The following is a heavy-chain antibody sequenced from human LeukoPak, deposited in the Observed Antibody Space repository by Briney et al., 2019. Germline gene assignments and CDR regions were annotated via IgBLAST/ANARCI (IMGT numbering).Heavy chain of an antibody. Sequence: PGRSLRLPCAASGFTFSSYGMHWVRQAPGKGLEWVAVISYDGSNKYYADSVKGRFTISRDNSKNTLYLQMNSLRAEDTAVYYCAKYSSSWYVDYWGQGTLVTVSS. J-gene: IGHJ4*02. CDR2: ISYDGSNK. V-gene: IGHV3-30*18. CDR3: AKYSSSWYVDY. D-gene: IGHD6-13*01. CDR1: GFTFSSYG.